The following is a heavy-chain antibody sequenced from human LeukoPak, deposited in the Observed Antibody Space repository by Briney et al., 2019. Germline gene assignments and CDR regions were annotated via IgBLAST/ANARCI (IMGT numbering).Heavy chain of an antibody. Sequence: GGSLRLSCAASGFTLSDYQMNWVRQAPGKGLEWLSSITTISHYIYYAGAVRGRFTISRDNAKNSLYLQMNSLRGEDTAVYYCARSGGPGTYHQLRYNWFDPWGQGTLVTVSS. D-gene: IGHD3-10*01. CDR3: ARSGGPGTYHQLRYNWFDP. J-gene: IGHJ5*02. CDR1: GFTLSDYQ. V-gene: IGHV3-21*01. CDR2: ITTISHYI.